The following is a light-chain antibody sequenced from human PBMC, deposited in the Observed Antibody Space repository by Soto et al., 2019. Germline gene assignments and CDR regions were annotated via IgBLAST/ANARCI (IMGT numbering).Light chain of an antibody. V-gene: IGKV3-11*01. CDR1: QSFRGL. J-gene: IGKJ5*01. CDR2: DAY. Sequence: EVVLTPPPVTMSLSLGERGTLSCRASQSFRGLLAWYQQKPGQAPRLLIYDAYNRATGIPPRFSGSGSGTDFTLTISSLEPEDSAVYYCQQRHMWPITFAQGTRLEI. CDR3: QQRHMWPIT.